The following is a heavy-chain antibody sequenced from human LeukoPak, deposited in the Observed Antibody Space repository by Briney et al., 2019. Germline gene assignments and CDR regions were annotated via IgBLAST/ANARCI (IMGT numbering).Heavy chain of an antibody. Sequence: GGSLRLPCAASGFTFSSYWMSWVRQAPGKGLEWVANIKQDGSEKYYVDPVKGRFTISRDNAKNSLYLQMNSLRAEDTAVYYCARDGRGAVAGIYYYYYMDVWGKGTTVTVSS. CDR2: IKQDGSEK. CDR3: ARDGRGAVAGIYYYYYMDV. V-gene: IGHV3-7*01. CDR1: GFTFSSYW. J-gene: IGHJ6*03. D-gene: IGHD6-19*01.